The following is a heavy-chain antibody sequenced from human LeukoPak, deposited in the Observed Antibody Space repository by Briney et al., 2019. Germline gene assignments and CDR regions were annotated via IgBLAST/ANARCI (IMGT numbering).Heavy chain of an antibody. CDR3: ATYSSSSVDY. V-gene: IGHV3-21*01. D-gene: IGHD6-6*01. CDR1: GFTFSSYS. J-gene: IGHJ4*02. CDR2: ISSSSSYI. Sequence: GGSLRLSCAASGFTFSSYSMNWVRQAPGKGLEWVSSISSSSSYIYYADSVKGRFTISRDNAKNSLYLQMNSLGAEDTAVYYCATYSSSSVDYWGQGTLVTVSS.